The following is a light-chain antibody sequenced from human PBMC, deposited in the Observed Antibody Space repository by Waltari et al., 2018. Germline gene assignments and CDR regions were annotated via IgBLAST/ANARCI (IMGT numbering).Light chain of an antibody. V-gene: IGKV3-15*01. Sequence: EIVMTQSPATLSVSPGERVPLSCRASKSVKDHFAWYQQRPGQAPRLLIYGASTRATGSPARFIGSGFATEFTPTIVSLQSEDFGVYYCQQYTECPPLTFGGGTTVDIK. J-gene: IGKJ4*01. CDR1: KSVKDH. CDR3: QQYTECPPLT. CDR2: GAS.